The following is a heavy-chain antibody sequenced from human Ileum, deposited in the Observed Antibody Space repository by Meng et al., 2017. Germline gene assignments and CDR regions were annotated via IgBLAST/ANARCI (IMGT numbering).Heavy chain of an antibody. V-gene: IGHV3-33*01. CDR1: GFTFSRHG. CDR3: TRFYGANSVGYFDL. J-gene: IGHJ2*01. CDR2: IWYDGSKK. D-gene: IGHD4-23*01. Sequence: GESLKISCAASGFTFSRHGMHWVRQAPGKGLEWVALIWYDGSKKYYADSVKGRFTISRDNSENRLYFQMDSLRAEDTAVYFCTRFYGANSVGYFDLWGLGTLVTVSS.